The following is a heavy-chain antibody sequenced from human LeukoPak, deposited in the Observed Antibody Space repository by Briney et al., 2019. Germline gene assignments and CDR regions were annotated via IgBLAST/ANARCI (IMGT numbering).Heavy chain of an antibody. J-gene: IGHJ4*02. Sequence: ASVKVSCKASGYTFTSYGISWVRQAPGQGLEWMGWINPNTGDTKYAQKFQGRVTMARDTSISTAYMELSRLIYDDTAVYYCAREEGIVGATGLDYWGQGTSVTVSS. CDR1: GYTFTSYG. V-gene: IGHV1-2*02. CDR2: INPNTGDT. D-gene: IGHD1-26*01. CDR3: AREEGIVGATGLDY.